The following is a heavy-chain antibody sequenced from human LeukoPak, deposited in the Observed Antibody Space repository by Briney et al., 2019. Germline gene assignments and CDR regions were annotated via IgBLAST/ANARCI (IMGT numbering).Heavy chain of an antibody. D-gene: IGHD2-2*01. V-gene: IGHV3-23*01. J-gene: IGHJ6*03. CDR1: GFTFSTYG. CDR3: AKERGPVPAAFYYYYYYMDV. CDR2: ISGSGGST. Sequence: GGTLRLSCAASGFTFSTYGMSWVRQAPGKGLEWVSGISGSGGSTYYADSVKGRFTISRDNSKNTLYLQMNSLRAEDTAVYYCAKERGPVPAAFYYYYYYMDVWGKGTTVTISS.